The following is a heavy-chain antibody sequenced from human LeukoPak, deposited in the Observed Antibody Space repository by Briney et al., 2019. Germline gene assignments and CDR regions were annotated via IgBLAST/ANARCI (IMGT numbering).Heavy chain of an antibody. Sequence: GGSLRLSCAASGFTFSNAWMSWVRQAPGKGLEWVGRIKSKTDGGTTDYAAPVKGRFTISRDDSKNTLYLQMNSLKTEDTAVYYCVRDWGYSGSYYDYFDYWGQGTLVTVSS. CDR1: GFTFSNAW. CDR3: VRDWGYSGSYYDYFDY. D-gene: IGHD1-26*01. J-gene: IGHJ4*02. CDR2: IKSKTDGGTT. V-gene: IGHV3-15*01.